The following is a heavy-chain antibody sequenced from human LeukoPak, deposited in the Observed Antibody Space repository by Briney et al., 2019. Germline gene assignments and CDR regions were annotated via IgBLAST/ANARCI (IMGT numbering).Heavy chain of an antibody. J-gene: IGHJ4*02. Sequence: SETLSLTCTVSDGSISSYYWSWIRQPPGKGLEWIGYIYYSGSTNYNPSLKSRVTISVDTSKNQFSLKLSSVTAADTAVYYCAGGLAAAGFDYWGQGTLVTVSS. CDR3: AGGLAAAGFDY. CDR1: DGSISSYY. D-gene: IGHD6-13*01. CDR2: IYYSGST. V-gene: IGHV4-59*01.